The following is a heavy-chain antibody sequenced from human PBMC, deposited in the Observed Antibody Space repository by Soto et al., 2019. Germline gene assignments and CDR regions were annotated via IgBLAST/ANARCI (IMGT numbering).Heavy chain of an antibody. V-gene: IGHV4-31*03. CDR3: ARHVVVVAATQIYYYGMDV. D-gene: IGHD2-15*01. CDR1: GGSISSGGDY. Sequence: PSETRSLTCTVSGGSISSGGDYWSWISQHPGKGLEWIGYIYYSGSTYYNPSLKSRVTISVDTSKNQFSLKLSSVTAADTAVYYCARHVVVVAATQIYYYGMDVWGQGTTVTVSS. J-gene: IGHJ6*02. CDR2: IYYSGST.